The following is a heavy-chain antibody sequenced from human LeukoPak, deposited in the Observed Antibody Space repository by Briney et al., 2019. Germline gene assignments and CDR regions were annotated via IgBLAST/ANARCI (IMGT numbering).Heavy chain of an antibody. J-gene: IGHJ5*02. CDR2: INHSGST. V-gene: IGHV4-34*01. D-gene: IGHD5-12*01. CDR1: GGSFSGYY. Sequence: SETLSLTCAVYGGSFSGYYWSWIRQPPGKGLEVIGEINHSGSTNYNPSLKSRVTISVDTSKNQFSLKLSSVTAADTAVYYCARGRRYTGYDYTLSWFDPWGQGTLVTVSS. CDR3: ARGRRYTGYDYTLSWFDP.